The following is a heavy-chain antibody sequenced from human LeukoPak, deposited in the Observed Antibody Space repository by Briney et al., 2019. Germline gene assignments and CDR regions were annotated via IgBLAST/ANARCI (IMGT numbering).Heavy chain of an antibody. J-gene: IGHJ4*02. D-gene: IGHD3-22*01. CDR2: IKQDGSAK. CDR3: ARHVVALGFDY. CDR1: GFIFSKSW. Sequence: SGGSLRLSCAASGFIFSKSWMNWVRQAPGKGLEWVANIKQDGSAKYYVDSVKGRFTISRDNAKNSLYLQMNSLRAEDTAVYYCARHVVALGFDYWGQGTLVTVSS. V-gene: IGHV3-7*01.